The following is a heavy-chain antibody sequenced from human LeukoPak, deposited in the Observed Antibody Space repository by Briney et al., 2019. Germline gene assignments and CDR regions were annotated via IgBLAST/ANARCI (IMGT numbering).Heavy chain of an antibody. CDR1: GFTFRSYA. Sequence: GGSLRLSCAASGFTFRSYAMHWLGQAPAKGLEGVAVKSYDGSNKYYADSVKGRFTIPRDNSKHTLYLQINSLRAEETAVYYCASPADTAMVTASYWGEGTLVTVSS. CDR2: KSYDGSNK. D-gene: IGHD5-18*01. J-gene: IGHJ4*02. CDR3: ASPADTAMVTASY. V-gene: IGHV3-30*04.